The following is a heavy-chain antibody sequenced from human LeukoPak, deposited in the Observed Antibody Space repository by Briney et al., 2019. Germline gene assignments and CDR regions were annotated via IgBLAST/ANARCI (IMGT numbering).Heavy chain of an antibody. CDR1: GFTFSSYA. J-gene: IGHJ4*02. CDR3: ARVEDGPAAFLYGSGSDY. D-gene: IGHD3-10*01. Sequence: GGSLRLSCAASGFTFSSYAMHWVRQAPGKGLEWVAVISYDGSNKYYADSVKGRFTTSRDNSKNTLYLQMNSLRAEDTAVYYCARVEDGPAAFLYGSGSDYWGQGTLVTVSS. CDR2: ISYDGSNK. V-gene: IGHV3-30-3*01.